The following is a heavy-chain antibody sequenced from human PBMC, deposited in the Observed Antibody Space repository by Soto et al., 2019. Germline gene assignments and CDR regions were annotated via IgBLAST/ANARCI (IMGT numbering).Heavy chain of an antibody. D-gene: IGHD3-10*01. CDR1: GYSFTSYW. CDR2: IYPCDSDT. CDR3: ARQNYYGSGSTARLYYGREV. J-gene: IGHJ6*04. V-gene: IGHV5-51*01. Sequence: VESLKISCKGSGYSFTSYWIGWVRQIPWKGLEWMGIIYPCDSDTRYSPSFQGQVTISADKSISTACLQWSSLKASDTAMYYCARQNYYGSGSTARLYYGREVWGKQSTLSGSS.